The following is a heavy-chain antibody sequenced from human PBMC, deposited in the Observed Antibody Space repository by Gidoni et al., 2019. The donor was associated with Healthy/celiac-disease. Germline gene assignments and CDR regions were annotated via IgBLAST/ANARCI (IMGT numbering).Heavy chain of an antibody. CDR2: IYYSGST. Sequence: QLQLQESGPGLVKPSETLSLTCTVSGGSISSSSYYWGWIRQPPGKGLEWSGSIYYSGSTYYNPSRKSRVTISVDTSKNQFSLKLSSVTAADTAVYYCAVYYYGSGSPLYYMDVWGKGTTVTVSS. CDR3: AVYYYGSGSPLYYMDV. CDR1: GGSISSSSYY. V-gene: IGHV4-39*01. J-gene: IGHJ6*03. D-gene: IGHD3-10*01.